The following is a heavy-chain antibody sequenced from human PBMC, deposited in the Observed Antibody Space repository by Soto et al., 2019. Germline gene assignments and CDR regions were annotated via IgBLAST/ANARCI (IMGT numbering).Heavy chain of an antibody. D-gene: IGHD2-15*01. CDR2: INHSGST. CDR1: GVSFSGYY. Sequence: SETLSLTCAVYGVSFSGYYWSWIRQPPGKGLEWIGEINHSGSTNYNPSLKSRVTISVDTSKNQFSLKLSSVTAADTAVYYCARTVVVAAHYYYYGMDVWGQGTTVTVSS. V-gene: IGHV4-34*01. CDR3: ARTVVVAAHYYYYGMDV. J-gene: IGHJ6*02.